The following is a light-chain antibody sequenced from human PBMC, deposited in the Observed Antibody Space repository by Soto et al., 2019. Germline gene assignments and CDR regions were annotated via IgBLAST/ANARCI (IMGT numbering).Light chain of an antibody. V-gene: IGLV1-40*01. CDR1: SSNIGAGYD. CDR3: QSYDSSLSTEV. Sequence: QSALTQPPSVSGAPGQRVTISCTGSSSNIGAGYDVHWYQQLPGTAPKLLIFGNTNRPSGVPDRFSVSKSGTSASLAITGLQAEDEADYYCQSYDSSLSTEVFGTGTKVTVL. J-gene: IGLJ1*01. CDR2: GNT.